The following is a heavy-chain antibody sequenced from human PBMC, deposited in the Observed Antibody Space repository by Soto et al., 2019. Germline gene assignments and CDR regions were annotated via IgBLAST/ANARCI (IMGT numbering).Heavy chain of an antibody. D-gene: IGHD3-10*01. CDR1: GGSISSYY. V-gene: IGHV4-59*01. Sequence: PSETLSLTCTVSGGSISSYYWSWIRQPPGKGLEWIGYIYYSGSTNYNPSLKSRVTISVDTSKNQFSLKLSSVTAADTAVYYCARASGSGSYSSDYWGQGTLLTVSS. CDR3: ARASGSGSYSSDY. CDR2: IYYSGST. J-gene: IGHJ4*02.